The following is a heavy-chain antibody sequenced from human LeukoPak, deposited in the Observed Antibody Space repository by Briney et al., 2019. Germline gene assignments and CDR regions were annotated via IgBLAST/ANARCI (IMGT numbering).Heavy chain of an antibody. CDR3: ARGTTYYDDSGSYRSLDS. CDR1: GYTFTGNY. J-gene: IGHJ5*01. Sequence: ASVKVSCKASGYTFTGNYMHWVRQAPGQGLEWMGRMNPNSGGTDYAQTFQGRVTMTRDTSITTAYMELSRLRSDDTAIYFCARGTTYYDDSGSYRSLDSWGQGTLVTVSS. D-gene: IGHD3-10*01. V-gene: IGHV1-2*06. CDR2: MNPNSGGT.